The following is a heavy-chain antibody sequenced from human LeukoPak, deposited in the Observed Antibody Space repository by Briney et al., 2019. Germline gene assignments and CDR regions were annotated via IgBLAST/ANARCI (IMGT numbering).Heavy chain of an antibody. J-gene: IGHJ6*03. CDR2: IFSSGST. Sequence: SETLSLTCTVSGGSIRNYYWSWIRQPPGKGLEWIGHIFSSGSTVYNPSLKSRVTMSVDTSKNRFSLNLISVTAADTAVYYCARDAMAGGIYYSSYMYVWGKGTTVTVSS. CDR3: ARDAMAGGIYYSSYMYV. CDR1: GGSIRNYY. D-gene: IGHD3-10*01. V-gene: IGHV4-59*01.